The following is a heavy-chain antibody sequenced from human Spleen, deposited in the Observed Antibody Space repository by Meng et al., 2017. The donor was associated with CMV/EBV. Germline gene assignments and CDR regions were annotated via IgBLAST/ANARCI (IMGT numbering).Heavy chain of an antibody. CDR1: GYTFNTYW. CDR3: ARPSTGAGAFDI. CDR2: IYAGDSDT. Sequence: KVSGKGSGYTFNTYWIGWVRQMPGKGLEWMGIIYAGDSDTRYSPSFQGQVTISIDKSVSTAYLQWSSLQASDTAMYYCARPSTGAGAFDIWGQGTMVTV. J-gene: IGHJ3*02. V-gene: IGHV5-51*01. D-gene: IGHD7-27*01.